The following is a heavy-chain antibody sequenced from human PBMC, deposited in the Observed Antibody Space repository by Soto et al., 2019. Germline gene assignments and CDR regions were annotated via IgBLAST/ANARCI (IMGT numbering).Heavy chain of an antibody. J-gene: IGHJ5*02. CDR1: GYTFTSYD. CDR3: ARRRGSSSRTTPSWFDP. CDR2: MNPNSGNT. V-gene: IGHV1-8*01. D-gene: IGHD6-13*01. Sequence: ASVKVSCKASGYTFTSYDINWVRQATGQGLEWMGWMNPNSGNTGYAQKFQGRVTMTRNTSISTAYMELSSLRSEDTAVYYCARRRGSSSRTTPSWFDPWGQGTLVTV.